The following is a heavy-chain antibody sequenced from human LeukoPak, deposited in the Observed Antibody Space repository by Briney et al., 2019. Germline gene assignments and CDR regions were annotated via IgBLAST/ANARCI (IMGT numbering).Heavy chain of an antibody. CDR3: AREVAGYGSGMRYFDY. Sequence: GGSLRLSCAASGFTVSSNYMSWVRQAPGKGLEWVSVIYSGGSTYYADSAKGRFTISRDNSKNTLYLQMNSLRAEDTAVYYCAREVAGYGSGMRYFDYWGQGTLVTVSS. D-gene: IGHD3-10*01. CDR1: GFTVSSNY. V-gene: IGHV3-53*01. CDR2: IYSGGST. J-gene: IGHJ4*02.